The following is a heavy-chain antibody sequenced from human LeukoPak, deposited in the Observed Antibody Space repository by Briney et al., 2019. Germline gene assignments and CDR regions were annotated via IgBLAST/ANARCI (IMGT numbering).Heavy chain of an antibody. Sequence: SETLSLTCTVSGGSISSSNFYWGWIRQPAGKGLEWIGSIYYSGSTNYNPSLKSRVTISVDTSKNQFSLKLSSVTAADTAVYYCARELGCSGGSCFTPNWFDPWGQGTLVTVSS. CDR1: GGSISSSNFY. J-gene: IGHJ5*02. CDR2: IYYSGST. D-gene: IGHD2-15*01. CDR3: ARELGCSGGSCFTPNWFDP. V-gene: IGHV4-39*07.